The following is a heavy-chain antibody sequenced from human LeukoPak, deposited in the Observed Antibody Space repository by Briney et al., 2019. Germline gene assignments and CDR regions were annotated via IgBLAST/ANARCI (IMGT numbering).Heavy chain of an antibody. J-gene: IGHJ3*01. CDR2: ISYSSGTI. Sequence: GGSLRLSCAASGFTFDEYAMHWVRQAPGKGLEWVSGISYSSGTIGYVDSVKGRFTISRDNAKNSLYLQMNSLRPEDTALYYCAKDRGGSSELGDAFDVWGQGTMVRVSS. D-gene: IGHD1-26*01. CDR1: GFTFDEYA. V-gene: IGHV3-9*01. CDR3: AKDRGGSSELGDAFDV.